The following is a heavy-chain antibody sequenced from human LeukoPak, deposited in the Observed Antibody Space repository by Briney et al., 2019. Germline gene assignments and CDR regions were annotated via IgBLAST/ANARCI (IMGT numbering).Heavy chain of an antibody. J-gene: IGHJ3*01. CDR2: IYYSGST. D-gene: IGHD4-11*01. CDR1: GGSISSYY. CDR3: ARSHDYSTSLAFDV. Sequence: PSETLSLTCTVSGGSISSYYWSWIRQPPGKGLEWIGYIYYSGSTNYNPSLKSRVTISVDTSKNQFSLKLTSVTAADTAVYYCARSHDYSTSLAFDVWGQGTMVTVSS. V-gene: IGHV4-59*12.